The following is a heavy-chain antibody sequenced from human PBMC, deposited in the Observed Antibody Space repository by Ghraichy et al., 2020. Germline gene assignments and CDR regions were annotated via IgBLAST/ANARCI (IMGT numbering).Heavy chain of an antibody. J-gene: IGHJ4*02. Sequence: GGSLRLSCAASGFIFSPYWMHWVRQAPGKGLVWVSRVNSDGSTTNYADSVKGRFTISRDNAKNTLYLQMNSLRAEDTAVYYCAKGSVVAISRPLDYWVQGTLVTFSS. CDR2: VNSDGSTT. V-gene: IGHV3-74*01. D-gene: IGHD3-22*01. CDR1: GFIFSPYW. CDR3: AKGSVVAISRPLDY.